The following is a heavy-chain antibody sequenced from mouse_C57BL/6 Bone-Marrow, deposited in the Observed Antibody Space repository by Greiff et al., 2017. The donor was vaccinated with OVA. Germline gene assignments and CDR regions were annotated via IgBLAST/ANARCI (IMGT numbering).Heavy chain of an antibody. Sequence: QVQLQQPGAELVKPGASVKMSCKASGYTFTSYWITWVKQRPGQGLEWIGDIYPGSGSTNYNEKFKSKATLTVDTSSSTAYMQLSSLTSEDSAVYYCARRGYGYDPAMDYWGQGTSVTVSS. V-gene: IGHV1-55*01. CDR1: GYTFTSYW. CDR2: IYPGSGST. J-gene: IGHJ4*01. D-gene: IGHD2-2*01. CDR3: ARRGYGYDPAMDY.